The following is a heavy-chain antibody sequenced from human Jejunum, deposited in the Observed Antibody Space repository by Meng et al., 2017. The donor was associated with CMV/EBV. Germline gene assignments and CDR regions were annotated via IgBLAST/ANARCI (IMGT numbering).Heavy chain of an antibody. Sequence: QLVQSGSEVKNPGASLNVSCKASSYTFTNYGITWVRQAPGQGLEWMGWISAYNGNTNYAQTLQGRVTMTTDTSTSTAYMELRSLRSDDTAVYYCARVEVGITSGDYWGQGTLVTVSS. D-gene: IGHD1-26*01. CDR3: ARVEVGITSGDY. J-gene: IGHJ4*02. CDR2: ISAYNGNT. V-gene: IGHV1-18*01. CDR1: SYTFTNYG.